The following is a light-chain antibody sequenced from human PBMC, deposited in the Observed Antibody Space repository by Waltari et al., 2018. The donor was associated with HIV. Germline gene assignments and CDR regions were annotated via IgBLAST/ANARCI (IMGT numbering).Light chain of an antibody. CDR1: QIITNY. CDR2: AGS. CDR3: QQYNNWPLYT. Sequence: DIQMTQSPSSLSASVGDRVTITCRASQIITNYLNWYQQKPGKAPRLLIFAGSSLQSGVPARFSGSGSGTDFTLTITSLQAEDFAVYYCQQYNNWPLYTFGQGTKLEIK. V-gene: IGKV1-39*01. J-gene: IGKJ2*01.